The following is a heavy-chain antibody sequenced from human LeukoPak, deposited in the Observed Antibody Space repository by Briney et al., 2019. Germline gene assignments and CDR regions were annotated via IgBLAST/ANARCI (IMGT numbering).Heavy chain of an antibody. V-gene: IGHV2-5*01. Sequence: SGPTLVNPTQALTLTCTFSGFSLSTRGVGVGWIRQPPGKALEWLALIYWHDDKRYSPSLKSRLPITKDTSKNQVVLTMINMDPVDTATYYCAHRPPVRLAFDYWGQGTLVTVSS. CDR2: IYWHDDK. J-gene: IGHJ4*02. CDR1: GFSLSTRGVG. D-gene: IGHD4-17*01. CDR3: AHRPPVRLAFDY.